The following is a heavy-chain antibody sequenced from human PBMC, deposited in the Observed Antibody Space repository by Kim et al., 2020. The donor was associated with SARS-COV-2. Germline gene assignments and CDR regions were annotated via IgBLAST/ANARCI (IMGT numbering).Heavy chain of an antibody. D-gene: IGHD6-19*01. V-gene: IGHV4-59*01. J-gene: IGHJ4*02. Sequence: TSSTPSLTSRVTISGDPSKNQFSRKLSSVTAADTAVYYCARAVEQGPFDYWGQGTLVTVSS. CDR3: ARAVEQGPFDY. CDR2: T.